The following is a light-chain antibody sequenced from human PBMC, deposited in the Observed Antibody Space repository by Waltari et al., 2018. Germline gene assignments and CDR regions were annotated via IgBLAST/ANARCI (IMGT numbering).Light chain of an antibody. CDR1: QSVSSN. J-gene: IGKJ1*01. CDR2: GAS. CDR3: QQYNNWPPRT. Sequence: EIVMTQSPATLSVSPGERATLSCRASQSVSSNLAWYQQKPGPAPRLLVYGASTRATGIPARFSGSWSWTEFTLTISSLQSEDFAVYYCQQYNNWPPRTFGQGTKVEIK. V-gene: IGKV3-15*01.